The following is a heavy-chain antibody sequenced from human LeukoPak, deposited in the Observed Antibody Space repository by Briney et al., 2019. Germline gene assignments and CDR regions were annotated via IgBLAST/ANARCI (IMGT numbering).Heavy chain of an antibody. J-gene: IGHJ4*02. CDR3: ARGDGYKGAVSDY. D-gene: IGHD5-24*01. V-gene: IGHV1-8*01. Sequence: ASVKVSCKASVYTFTSYDINWVRQATGQGLEWMGWKNPNSGNTGYAQKFQGRVTMTRNTSISTAYMELSSLRSEDTAVYYCARGDGYKGAVSDYWGQGTLVTVSS. CDR2: KNPNSGNT. CDR1: VYTFTSYD.